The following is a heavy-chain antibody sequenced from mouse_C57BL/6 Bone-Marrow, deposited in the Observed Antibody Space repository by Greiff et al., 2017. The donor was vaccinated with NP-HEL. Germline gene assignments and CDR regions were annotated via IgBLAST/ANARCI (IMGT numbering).Heavy chain of an antibody. CDR2: VYPSSGNT. J-gene: IGHJ3*01. D-gene: IGHD1-1*01. CDR1: GYTFTSYG. Sequence: VQLQQSGAELARPGASVKLSCKASGYTFTSYGISWVKQRTGQGLEWIGEVYPSSGNTYYNEKFKGKATLTGDKSSSTAYMELRSLTSEDSAVYFGARNCEEGFIATVPFAYWGQGTLVTVSA. V-gene: IGHV1-81*01. CDR3: ARNCEEGFIATVPFAY.